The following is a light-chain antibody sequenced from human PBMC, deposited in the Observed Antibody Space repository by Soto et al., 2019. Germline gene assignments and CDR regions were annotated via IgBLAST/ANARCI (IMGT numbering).Light chain of an antibody. CDR1: QNINTY. CDR2: DSS. CDR3: QQRYSWRLT. V-gene: IGKV3-11*01. J-gene: IGKJ4*01. Sequence: EIVLTQSPATLSLSPGGRATLSCRVSQNINTYLAWYQQKLGQAPRLLIYDSSIRATGIPARFSGSGSGTDFTLTISSLEPEDFGVYYCQQRYSWRLTFRGGIKVEIK.